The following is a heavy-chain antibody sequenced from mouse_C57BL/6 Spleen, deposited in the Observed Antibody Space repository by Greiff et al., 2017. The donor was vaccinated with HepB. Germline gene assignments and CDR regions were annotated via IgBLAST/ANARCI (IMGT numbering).Heavy chain of an antibody. CDR2: ISDGGSYT. Sequence: EVQLVESGGGLVKPGGSLKLSCAASGFTFSSYAMSWVRQTPEKRLEWVATISDGGSYTYYPDNVKGRFTISRDNAKNNLYLQMSHLKSEDTAMYYCAREGGIYYAMDYWGQGTSVTVSS. CDR1: GFTFSSYA. CDR3: AREGGIYYAMDY. J-gene: IGHJ4*01. V-gene: IGHV5-4*01.